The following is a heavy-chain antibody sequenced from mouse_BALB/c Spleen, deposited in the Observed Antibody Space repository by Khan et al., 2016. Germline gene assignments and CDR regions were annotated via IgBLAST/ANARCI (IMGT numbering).Heavy chain of an antibody. CDR3: AGGDYGSSSWFAY. J-gene: IGHJ3*01. CDR2: ISYSGST. Sequence: VQLQESGPGLVKPSQSLSLTCTVTGYSITSDYAWNWIRQFPGNKLEWMGYISYSGSTSYNPSLKSRISITRDTSKNQFFLQLNSVTTEATATYYCAGGDYGSSSWFAYWSLGTLFAVYA. CDR1: GYSITSDYA. V-gene: IGHV3-2*02. D-gene: IGHD1-1*01.